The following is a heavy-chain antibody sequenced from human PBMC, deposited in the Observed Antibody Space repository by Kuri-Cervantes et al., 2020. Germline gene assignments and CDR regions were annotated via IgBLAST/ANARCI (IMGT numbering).Heavy chain of an antibody. V-gene: IGHV3-30*14. CDR1: GFTFSSYA. J-gene: IGHJ4*02. CDR3: ARDAGVGARYYDY. Sequence: GESLKISWAASGFTFSSYAMHWVRQAPGKGLEWVAVISYDGSNKYYADSVKGRFTISRDNSKNTLYLPLNCLRAEDTAVYYCARDAGVGARYYDYWGQGTLVTVSS. D-gene: IGHD1-26*01. CDR2: ISYDGSNK.